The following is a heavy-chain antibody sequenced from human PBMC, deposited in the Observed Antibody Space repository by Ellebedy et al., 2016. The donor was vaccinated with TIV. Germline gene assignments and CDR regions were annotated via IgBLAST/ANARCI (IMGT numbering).Heavy chain of an antibody. V-gene: IGHV3-23*01. CDR1: GFTAFNFA. D-gene: IGHD2-2*01. Sequence: PGGSLRLSCEASGFTAFNFAMSWVRQAPGKGLEWVSAVGGGDDRTFYADAVKGRFTISRDNSKSTVTLQMQSLRAEETALYYCAKGHTASFFYLFDSWGQGTLVTVSS. CDR3: AKGHTASFFYLFDS. CDR2: VGGGDDRT. J-gene: IGHJ5*01.